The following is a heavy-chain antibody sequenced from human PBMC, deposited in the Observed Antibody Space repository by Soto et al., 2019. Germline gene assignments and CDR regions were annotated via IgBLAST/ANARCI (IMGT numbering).Heavy chain of an antibody. CDR2: ISSSSSYI. CDR3: ARARPDRGIAVAGTTSLAYYMDV. Sequence: GGSLRLSCAASGFTFSSYSMNWVRQAPGKGLEWVSSISSSSSYIYYADSVKGRFTISRDNAKNSLYLQMNSLRAEDTAVYYCARARPDRGIAVAGTTSLAYYMDVWGKGTTVTVS. V-gene: IGHV3-21*01. D-gene: IGHD6-19*01. CDR1: GFTFSSYS. J-gene: IGHJ6*03.